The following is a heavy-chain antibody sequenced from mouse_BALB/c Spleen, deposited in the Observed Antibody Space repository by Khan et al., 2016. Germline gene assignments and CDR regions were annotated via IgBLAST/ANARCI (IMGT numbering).Heavy chain of an antibody. CDR3: ARDGYYVTSYFDY. CDR2: IWAGGST. J-gene: IGHJ2*01. CDR1: GFSLTTYG. Sequence: QVQLKQSGPGLVAPSQSLSITCTVSGFSLTTYGVHWVRQPPGKGLEWLGVIWAGGSTNYNSALMSRLSISKDNSKSQVFLKMNSLQTDDTATYSCARDGYYVTSYFDYRGQGTTLTSSS. D-gene: IGHD2-3*01. V-gene: IGHV2-9*02.